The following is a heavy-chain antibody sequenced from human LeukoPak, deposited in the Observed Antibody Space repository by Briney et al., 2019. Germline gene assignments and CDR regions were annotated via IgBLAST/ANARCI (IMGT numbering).Heavy chain of an antibody. CDR1: GVTLSTYT. D-gene: IGHD6-6*01. V-gene: IGHV3-48*02. Sequence: AGVSLRLSCAASGVTLSTYTMNWVRQAPGKGLQWFSYISSSSSTIYYADSVKGRFTISRDNAKNSLYLQMNSLRDEDTAVYYCAREYSSSSGRAFDIWGQGTMVTVSS. CDR3: AREYSSSSGRAFDI. J-gene: IGHJ3*02. CDR2: ISSSSSTI.